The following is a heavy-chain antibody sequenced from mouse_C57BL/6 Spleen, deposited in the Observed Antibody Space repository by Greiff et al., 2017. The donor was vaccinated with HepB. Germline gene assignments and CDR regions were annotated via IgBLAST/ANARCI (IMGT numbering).Heavy chain of an antibody. CDR1: GYTFTSYW. J-gene: IGHJ4*01. Sequence: QVQLQQPGAELVKPGASVKMSCKASGYTFTSYWITWVKQRPGQGLEWIGDLYPGSGSTNYNEKFKSKATLTVDTSSSTAYMQLSSLTSEDSAVYYCARRPGSSPYYAMDYWGQGTSVTVSS. D-gene: IGHD1-1*01. CDR3: ARRPGSSPYYAMDY. CDR2: LYPGSGST. V-gene: IGHV1-55*01.